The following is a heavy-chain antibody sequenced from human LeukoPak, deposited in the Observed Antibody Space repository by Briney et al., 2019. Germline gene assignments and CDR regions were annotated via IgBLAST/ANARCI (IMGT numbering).Heavy chain of an antibody. V-gene: IGHV4-34*01. Sequence: SETLSLTCTVSGGSISSYFWSWIRQPPGKGLEWIGEINHSGGTNYNPSLKSRVTISVDTSKNQFSLKLSSVTAADTAVYYCARGCRRWLRLNYYYGMDVWGQGTTVTVSS. CDR2: INHSGGT. CDR1: GGSISSYF. D-gene: IGHD5-12*01. CDR3: ARGCRRWLRLNYYYGMDV. J-gene: IGHJ6*02.